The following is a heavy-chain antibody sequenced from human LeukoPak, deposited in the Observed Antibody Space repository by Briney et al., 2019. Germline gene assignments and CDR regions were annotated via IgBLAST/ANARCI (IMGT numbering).Heavy chain of an antibody. D-gene: IGHD1-26*01. CDR3: ARDGLVGATPADY. CDR1: GFTFADYA. CDR2: ISWDGYSI. Sequence: GRSLRLSCVASGFTFADYAIHWVRQGPGRGLEWVSGISWDGYSIDYADSVKGRFTISRDNAKNSLYLQMNSLRAEDTAVYYCARDGLVGATPADYWGQGTLVTVSS. J-gene: IGHJ4*02. V-gene: IGHV3-9*01.